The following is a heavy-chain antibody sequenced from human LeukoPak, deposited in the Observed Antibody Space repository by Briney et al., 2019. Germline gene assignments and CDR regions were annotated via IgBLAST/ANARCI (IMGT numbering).Heavy chain of an antibody. V-gene: IGHV3-30*03. CDR2: ISYDGSNK. CDR1: GFTFDDYG. Sequence: PGGSLRLSCAASGFTFDDYGMSWVRQAPGKGLEWVAVISYDGSNKYYADSVKGRFTISRDNSKNTLYLQMNSLRAEDTAVYYCARPSHPYSSRPSDAFDIWGQGTMVTVSS. J-gene: IGHJ3*02. D-gene: IGHD6-13*01. CDR3: ARPSHPYSSRPSDAFDI.